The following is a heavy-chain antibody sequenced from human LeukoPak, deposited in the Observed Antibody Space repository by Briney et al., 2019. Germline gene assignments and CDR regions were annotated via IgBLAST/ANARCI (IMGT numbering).Heavy chain of an antibody. J-gene: IGHJ5*02. CDR2: INIDGATT. CDR3: VRGAGGTGVWFDR. D-gene: IGHD1-1*01. Sequence: GGSLRLSCAASGFTFSGYCMHWVRQAPGKGLEWVSRINIDGATTNYADSVKGRFTISRDNAKNTLHLQMNSLRADDTAVYYYVRGAGGTGVWFDRWGQGTLVTVAS. V-gene: IGHV3-74*01. CDR1: GFTFSGYC.